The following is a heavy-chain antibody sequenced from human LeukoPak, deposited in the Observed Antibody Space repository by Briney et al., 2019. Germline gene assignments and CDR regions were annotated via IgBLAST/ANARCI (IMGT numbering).Heavy chain of an antibody. D-gene: IGHD6-13*01. CDR2: INYIGST. V-gene: IGHV4-59*01. CDR3: ARGVTAAGSS. CDR1: GDSITTYY. J-gene: IGHJ4*02. Sequence: SETLSLTCTVSGDSITTYYWSWIRQSPGKGLEWIGYINYIGSTNYNPSLKNRVTISADISKSQFSLRLRSVTAADTAVYFCARGVTAAGSSRGQGTLVTVSS.